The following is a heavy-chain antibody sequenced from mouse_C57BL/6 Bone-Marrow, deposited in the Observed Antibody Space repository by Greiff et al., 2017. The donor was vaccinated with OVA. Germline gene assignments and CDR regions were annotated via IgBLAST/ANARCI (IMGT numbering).Heavy chain of an antibody. D-gene: IGHD2-4*01. CDR1: GYTFTSYW. V-gene: IGHV1-74*01. Sequence: VQLQQPGAELVKPGASVKVSCKASGYTFTSYWMHWVKQRPGQGLEWIGRIHPSDSDTNYNQKFKGKATLTVDKSSSTAYMQLSSLTSEDSAVYYWAIFYDYGAAYYFDYWGQGTTLTVSS. CDR3: AIFYDYGAAYYFDY. J-gene: IGHJ2*01. CDR2: IHPSDSDT.